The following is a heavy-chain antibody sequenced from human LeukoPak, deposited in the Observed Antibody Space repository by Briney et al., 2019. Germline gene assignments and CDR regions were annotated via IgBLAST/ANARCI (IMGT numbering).Heavy chain of an antibody. CDR2: INPSSGGT. J-gene: IGHJ6*03. V-gene: IGHV1-2*02. D-gene: IGHD6-13*01. Sequence: ASVKVSCTASGYTFTGYYMHWVRQAPGQGLEWMGWINPSSGGTNYAQKFQGRVTMTRDTSISTAYMELSRLRSDDTAVYYCARDVLQQPPYYYMDVWGKGTTVTVSS. CDR3: ARDVLQQPPYYYMDV. CDR1: GYTFTGYY.